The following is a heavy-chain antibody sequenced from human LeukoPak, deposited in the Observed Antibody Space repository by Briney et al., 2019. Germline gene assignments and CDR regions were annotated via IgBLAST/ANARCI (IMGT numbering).Heavy chain of an antibody. CDR1: GFTFSSYA. CDR2: VSGSGGDT. CDR3: AKDGTTTITFDY. V-gene: IGHV3-23*01. D-gene: IGHD1-1*01. Sequence: AGGSLRLSCAASGFTFSSYAMSWVRQAPGKGLEWVSVVSGSGGDTYYRDSMKGRFTISRDNSKNTLYLQMNSLRAEDTAVYYCAKDGTTTITFDYWGQGTLVTVSS. J-gene: IGHJ4*02.